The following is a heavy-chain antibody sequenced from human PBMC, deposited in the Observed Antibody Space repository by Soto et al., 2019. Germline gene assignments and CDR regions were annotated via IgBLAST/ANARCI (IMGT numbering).Heavy chain of an antibody. J-gene: IGHJ4*02. CDR1: GGSISSGGYY. CDR2: IYYSGST. D-gene: IGHD7-27*01. V-gene: IGHV4-31*03. Sequence: QVQLQESGPGLVKPSQTLSLTCTVSGGSISSGGYYWSWIRQHPGKGLEWIGYIYYSGSTHYNPSLXRXVXIPXDTSKNQFSLKLSSVTAADTAVYYCARVWGMTPDFWGQGTLVTVSS. CDR3: ARVWGMTPDF.